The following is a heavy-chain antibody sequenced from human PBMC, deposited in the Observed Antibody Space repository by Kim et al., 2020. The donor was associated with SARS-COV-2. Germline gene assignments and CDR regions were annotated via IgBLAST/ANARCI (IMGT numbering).Heavy chain of an antibody. CDR3: ATGKASNSDNSGSFKDNW. CDR1: GSSLSSYH. D-gene: IGHD3-22*01. Sequence: SETLSLTCTVSGSSLSSYHWSWIRQPAGKGLEWIWRVYSSANTIYNPSLKSRVSMFLNTSTNQPPLQLSSVLAADTAVYYCATGKASNSDNSGSFKDNW. V-gene: IGHV4-4*07. CDR2: VYSSANT. J-gene: IGHJ5*01.